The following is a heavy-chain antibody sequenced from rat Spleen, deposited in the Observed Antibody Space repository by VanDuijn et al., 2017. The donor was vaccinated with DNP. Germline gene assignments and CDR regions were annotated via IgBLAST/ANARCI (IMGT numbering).Heavy chain of an antibody. CDR3: TTDPWELRFAY. Sequence: EVQLVESGGGLVQPGNSLKLPCAASGFTFSDYYLAWVRQTPTKGLEWVATILYDGNNFYYGDSVKGRFTVSRDNSRSILYLQMDSLRSEDTATYYCTTDPWELRFAYWGQGTLVTVSS. J-gene: IGHJ3*01. D-gene: IGHD5-1*01. CDR1: GFTFSDYY. V-gene: IGHV5S10*01. CDR2: ILYDGNNF.